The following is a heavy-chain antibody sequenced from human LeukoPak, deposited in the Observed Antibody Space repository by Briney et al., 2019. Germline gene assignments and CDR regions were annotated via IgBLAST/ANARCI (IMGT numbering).Heavy chain of an antibody. V-gene: IGHV4-4*07. CDR2: IYSSGTT. J-gene: IGHJ6*02. CDR3: ARGLRITMVRGVKDGMDV. D-gene: IGHD3-10*01. Sequence: SETLSLTCTVSGGSISSNYWSWIRQPAGKGLEWIGRIYSSGTTNYNPSLKSRVTMSVDTSKNQFSLKLSSVTAADTAVYYCARGLRITMVRGVKDGMDVWGQGTTVTVSS. CDR1: GGSISSNY.